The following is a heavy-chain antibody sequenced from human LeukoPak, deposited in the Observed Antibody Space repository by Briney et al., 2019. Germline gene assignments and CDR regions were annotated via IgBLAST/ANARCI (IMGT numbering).Heavy chain of an antibody. Sequence: SETLSLTCTVSGGSISSYYWSWIRQPAGKGLEWIGRIYTSGNTDYNPSLKSRATMSVDTSKNQFSLKLSSVTAADTAVYYCARLAYCGGDCYLYFDYWGQGTLVTVSS. V-gene: IGHV4-4*07. CDR1: GGSISSYY. CDR2: IYTSGNT. J-gene: IGHJ4*02. D-gene: IGHD2-21*02. CDR3: ARLAYCGGDCYLYFDY.